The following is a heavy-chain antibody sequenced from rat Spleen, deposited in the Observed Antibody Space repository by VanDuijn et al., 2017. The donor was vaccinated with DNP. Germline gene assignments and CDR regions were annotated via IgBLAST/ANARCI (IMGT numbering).Heavy chain of an antibody. CDR2: INAGSGGT. CDR1: GYTFTNDY. V-gene: IGHV1-43*01. D-gene: IGHD4-3*01. J-gene: IGHJ3*01. Sequence: QVQLQQSGAELAKPGSSVKISCKASGYTFTNDYIGWIKQTTGQGLEYIGYINAGSGGTNYNEKFKGRATLTVGKSSSTAFMQLSSLTPDDSAVYYCASSWVGVRGIWFAFWGQGSLVTVSS. CDR3: ASSWVGVRGIWFAF.